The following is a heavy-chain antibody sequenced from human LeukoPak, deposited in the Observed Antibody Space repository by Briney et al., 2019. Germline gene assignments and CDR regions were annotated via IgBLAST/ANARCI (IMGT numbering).Heavy chain of an antibody. CDR1: GNIFSNYH. Sequence: ASVQVSCTASGNIFSNYHMRWVRQAPGQGLEWVGIMAPRDDGATYAQKFQGRIAMTRDTSTSTLYMDLYSLRPEDTAVYYCAREVRTGVGATAYRVQGTLVTVSS. D-gene: IGHD1-26*01. CDR2: MAPRDDGA. CDR3: AREVRTGVGATAY. V-gene: IGHV1-46*01. J-gene: IGHJ4*02.